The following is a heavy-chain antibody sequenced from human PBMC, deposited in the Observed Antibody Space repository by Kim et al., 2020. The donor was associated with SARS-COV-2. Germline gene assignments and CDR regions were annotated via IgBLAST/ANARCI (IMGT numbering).Heavy chain of an antibody. J-gene: IGHJ2*01. CDR3: VGGGEIDWYFDL. CDR1: GFSFSNYW. V-gene: IGHV3-74*03. Sequence: GGSLRLSCAASGFSFSNYWMHWVRQAPGKGLVWVSRIHIDGSAIEYADSVKGRFTISRDNAQNTLYLQMNSLRVEDTAVYYCVGGGEIDWYFDLWGRGALVTVSS. D-gene: IGHD2-21*01. CDR2: IHIDGSAI.